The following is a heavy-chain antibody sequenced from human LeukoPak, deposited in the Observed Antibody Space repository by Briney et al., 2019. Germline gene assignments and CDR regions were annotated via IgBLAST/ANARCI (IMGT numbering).Heavy chain of an antibody. Sequence: SETLSLTCTVSGGSISSGSCYWSWIRQPAGKGLEWIGRIYTSGSTNYNPSLKSRVTISVDTSKNQFSLKLSSVTAADTAVYYCARDSSDAPGWYGTGWFDPWGQGTLVTVSS. CDR1: GGSISSGSCY. CDR2: IYTSGST. J-gene: IGHJ5*02. D-gene: IGHD6-19*01. V-gene: IGHV4-61*02. CDR3: ARDSSDAPGWYGTGWFDP.